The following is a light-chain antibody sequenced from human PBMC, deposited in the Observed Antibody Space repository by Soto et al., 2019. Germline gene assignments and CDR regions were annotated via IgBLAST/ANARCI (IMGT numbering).Light chain of an antibody. J-gene: IGKJ4*01. CDR1: QSLVHSDGNTY. Sequence: DVVVTQSPDSLPVTLGQPASISCRSSQSLVHSDGNTYLNWFHQRPGQSPRRLLYKVSNRDSGVPDRFSGSGSGTDFTLKISRVEAEDVGVYYCMQGTLWPRSFGGGTKVETK. V-gene: IGKV2-30*02. CDR3: MQGTLWPRS. CDR2: KVS.